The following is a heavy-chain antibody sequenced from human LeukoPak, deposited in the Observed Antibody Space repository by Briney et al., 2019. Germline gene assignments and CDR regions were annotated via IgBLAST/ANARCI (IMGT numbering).Heavy chain of an antibody. CDR1: GGSISSYY. D-gene: IGHD3-16*02. CDR2: IYYSGST. CDR3: ARRFTFMITFGGVIVPDAFDI. Sequence: PSETLSLTCTVSGGSISSYYWSWIRQPPGKGLEWIGYIYYSGSTNYNPSLKSRVTISVDTSKNQFSLKLSSVTAADTAVYYCARRFTFMITFGGVIVPDAFDIWGQGTMVTVSS. J-gene: IGHJ3*02. V-gene: IGHV4-59*01.